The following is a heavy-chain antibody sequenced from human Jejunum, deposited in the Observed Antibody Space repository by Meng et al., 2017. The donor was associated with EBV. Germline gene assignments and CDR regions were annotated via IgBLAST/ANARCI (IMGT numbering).Heavy chain of an antibody. CDR2: FSGSGGPT. CDR1: GFTFSSYA. CDR3: AKDVVGATDF. Sequence: VQLVESGGGLVRPGGSLRLSCAASGFTFSSYAMTWVRQAPGKGLEWLSTFSGSGGPTYYADSVRGRFTISRDSSKTTLYLQMNTLRAEDTAVYYCAKDVVGATDFWGQGTLVTVSS. D-gene: IGHD1-26*01. J-gene: IGHJ4*02. V-gene: IGHV3-23*04.